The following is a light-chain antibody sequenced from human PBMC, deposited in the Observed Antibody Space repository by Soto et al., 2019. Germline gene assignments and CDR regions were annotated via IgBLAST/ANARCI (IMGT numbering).Light chain of an antibody. Sequence: EIVLTQSPGTLSLSPGERATLSCRASQSVSSSYLAWYQQKPGQAPRLLIYGASSRATGITDRFSGSGSGTDFTLTISRLEPEDFAVYYCQQYGSSPPYTFDQGTKLEIK. CDR1: QSVSSSY. CDR2: GAS. CDR3: QQYGSSPPYT. V-gene: IGKV3-20*01. J-gene: IGKJ2*01.